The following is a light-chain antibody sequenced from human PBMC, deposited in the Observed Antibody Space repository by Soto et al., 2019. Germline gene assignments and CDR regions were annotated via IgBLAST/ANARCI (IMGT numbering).Light chain of an antibody. CDR3: QSYDSSLSGYV. Sequence: QAVVTQPPSVSGAPGQRVTISCTGSSSNIGAGYDVHWYQHLPGTAPKFLIYGNSNRPSGVPDRFSGSKSGTSASLAITGLQAEDEADYYCQSYDSSLSGYVFGTGTQLTVL. J-gene: IGLJ7*01. CDR1: SSNIGAGYD. V-gene: IGLV1-40*01. CDR2: GNS.